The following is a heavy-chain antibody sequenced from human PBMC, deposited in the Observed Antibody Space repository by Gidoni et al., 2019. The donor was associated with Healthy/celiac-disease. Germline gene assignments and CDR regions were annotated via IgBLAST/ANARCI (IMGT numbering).Heavy chain of an antibody. D-gene: IGHD2-2*01. V-gene: IGHV4-39*01. CDR1: GGSIRSSSYY. CDR2: IYYSGST. Sequence: QLQLQESGPGLVKPSETLSLTCTVSGGSIRSSSYYWGWIRQPPGKGLEWIGSIYYSGSTYYNPSLKSRVTISVDTSKNQFSLKLSSVTAADTAVYYCARRSDVVVPAALAFDIWGQGTMVTVSS. J-gene: IGHJ3*02. CDR3: ARRSDVVVPAALAFDI.